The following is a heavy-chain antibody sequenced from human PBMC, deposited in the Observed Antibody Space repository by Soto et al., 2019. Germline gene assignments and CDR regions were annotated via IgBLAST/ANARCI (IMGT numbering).Heavy chain of an antibody. J-gene: IGHJ4*01. CDR2: IAPGNGNT. D-gene: IGHD2-21*01. CDR3: AKGSRMWTPDY. V-gene: IGHV1-3*01. Sequence: QVQLVQSGAEVKKPGASVKIFCKVSGYTFTDYAIHWVRQAPGQRLEWMGWIAPGNGNTKYSQNFQGRVTITRDTSATTAYMELISLRSEDTAVYYCAKGSRMWTPDYWGHGTLVTVSS. CDR1: GYTFTDYA.